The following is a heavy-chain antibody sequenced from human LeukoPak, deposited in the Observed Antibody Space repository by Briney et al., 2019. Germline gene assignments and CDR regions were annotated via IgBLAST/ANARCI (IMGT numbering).Heavy chain of an antibody. CDR2: INQDGSEK. D-gene: IGHD3-16*01. CDR1: GFTFSSYW. J-gene: IGHJ6*02. CDR3: ARGGGLDV. Sequence: GGSLRLSCAASGFTFSSYWMTWVRQAPGKGLEWVANINQDGSEKYYVASVEGRFTISRDNARNSLYLQMNSLRAEDTAVYYCARGGGLDVWGQGATVTVSS. V-gene: IGHV3-7*03.